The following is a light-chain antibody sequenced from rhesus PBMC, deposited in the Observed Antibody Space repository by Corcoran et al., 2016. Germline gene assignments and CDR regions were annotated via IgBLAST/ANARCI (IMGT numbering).Light chain of an antibody. J-gene: IGKJ3*01. CDR2: DAS. CDR3: LQHNSYPFT. CDR1: QGISSY. Sequence: DIQMTQSPSSLSASVGDTVTITCRASQGISSYLNWFQQQPGKAPKLLIYDASSLESGAPSRFSGSGSGTDFTLTLSSLQPEYFAAYYCLQHNSYPFTFGPGTKLDIK. V-gene: IGKV1-28*03.